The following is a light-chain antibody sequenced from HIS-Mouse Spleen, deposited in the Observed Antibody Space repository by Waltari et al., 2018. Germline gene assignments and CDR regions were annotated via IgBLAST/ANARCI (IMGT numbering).Light chain of an antibody. V-gene: IGLV2-14*01. CDR1: SSDVGGYNY. Sequence: QSALTPPASVSGSPGQSITISCTGTSSDVGGYNYVSWYQQHPGKAPELMIYEVSNRPSGFSKRFSGSRSGNTASLTISGLQAEDEADYYCSSYTSSSPYVVFGGGTKLTVL. CDR2: EVS. J-gene: IGLJ2*01. CDR3: SSYTSSSPYVV.